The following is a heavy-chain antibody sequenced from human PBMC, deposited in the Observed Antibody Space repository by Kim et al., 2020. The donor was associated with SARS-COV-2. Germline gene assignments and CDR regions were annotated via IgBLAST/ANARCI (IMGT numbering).Heavy chain of an antibody. CDR2: IYYSGST. CDR3: ARNSGYSYGVGFDY. CDR1: GGSISSYY. Sequence: SETLSLTCTVSGGSISSYYWSWIRQPPGKGLEWIGYIYYSGSTNYNPSLKSRVTISVDTSKNQFSLKLSSVTAADTAVYYCARNSGYSYGVGFDYWGQGTLVTVSS. V-gene: IGHV4-59*01. D-gene: IGHD5-18*01. J-gene: IGHJ4*02.